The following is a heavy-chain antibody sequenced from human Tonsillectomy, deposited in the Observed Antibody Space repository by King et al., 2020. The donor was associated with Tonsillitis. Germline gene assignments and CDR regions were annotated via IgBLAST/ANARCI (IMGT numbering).Heavy chain of an antibody. CDR3: ARARDSSGWYVGVYIDY. D-gene: IGHD6-19*01. V-gene: IGHV4-59*01. J-gene: IGHJ4*02. Sequence: QLQESGPGLVKPSETLSLTCTVSGGSISSYYWSWIRQPPGKGLEGIGYIYYSGSTNYNPSLKSRVTISVDTSKNQFSLKLSSVTAADTAVYYCARARDSSGWYVGVYIDYWGQGTLVTVSS. CDR1: GGSISSYY. CDR2: IYYSGST.